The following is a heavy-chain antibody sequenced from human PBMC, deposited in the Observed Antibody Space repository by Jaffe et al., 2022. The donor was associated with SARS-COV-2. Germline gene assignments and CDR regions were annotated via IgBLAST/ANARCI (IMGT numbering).Heavy chain of an antibody. J-gene: IGHJ4*02. V-gene: IGHV3-21*01. CDR3: ARAHCSSTSCSPYYFDY. D-gene: IGHD2-2*01. Sequence: EVQVVESGGGLVKPGGSLRLSCGASGFTFNTYSMDWVRQAPGKGLEWVSSISSSSGYIYYADSVKGRFTISRDNAKNSLYLLMNSLRAEDTAMYYCARAHCSSTSCSPYYFDYWGQGTLVTVSS. CDR1: GFTFNTYS. CDR2: ISSSSGYI.